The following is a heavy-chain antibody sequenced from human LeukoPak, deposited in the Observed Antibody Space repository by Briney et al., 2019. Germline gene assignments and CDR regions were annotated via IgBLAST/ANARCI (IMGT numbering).Heavy chain of an antibody. J-gene: IGHJ4*02. CDR2: IWYVGSTK. CDR1: GFTFSSYG. D-gene: IGHD3-10*01. Sequence: GGSLRLSCAASGFTFSSYGMHWVRQAPGKGLEWVAVIWYVGSTKYYAASVKGRFTLSRDNAKNSLYLQMNNLRAEDTAVYYCARGAMVRGVTHDYWGQGTLVTVSS. V-gene: IGHV3-33*03. CDR3: ARGAMVRGVTHDY.